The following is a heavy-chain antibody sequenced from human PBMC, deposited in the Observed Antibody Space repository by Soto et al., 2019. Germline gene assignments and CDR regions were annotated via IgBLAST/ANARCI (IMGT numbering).Heavy chain of an antibody. CDR1: GFPFNSYE. Sequence: GGSLRLSCTASGFPFNSYEMNWFRQAPGKGLEWISYISSGGTNIYYADSVKGRFTISRDTAQNSVDLQMNSLRAEDTAVYYCARDRWVTYSGYDWHFDYWGQGTLVTVSS. J-gene: IGHJ4*02. CDR3: ARDRWVTYSGYDWHFDY. V-gene: IGHV3-48*03. D-gene: IGHD5-12*01. CDR2: ISSGGTNI.